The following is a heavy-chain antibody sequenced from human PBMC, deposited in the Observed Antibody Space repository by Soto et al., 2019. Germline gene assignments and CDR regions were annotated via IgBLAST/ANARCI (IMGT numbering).Heavy chain of an antibody. D-gene: IGHD3-9*01. J-gene: IGHJ4*02. CDR1: GFTFSSYG. Sequence: GGSLRISCAASGFTFSSYGMHWVRKAPGKGLEWVAVISYYGINKYYADSVKGRFTISRVNSKKTLYLQMHRLRDEDTAVYFCSKDSRYFDWLLDYWGQGILVTGSS. CDR2: ISYYGINK. CDR3: SKDSRYFDWLLDY. V-gene: IGHV3-30*18.